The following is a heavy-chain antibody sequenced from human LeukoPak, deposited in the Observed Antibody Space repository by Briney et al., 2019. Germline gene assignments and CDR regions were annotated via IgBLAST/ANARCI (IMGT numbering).Heavy chain of an antibody. CDR3: ARDGRDYGSGSYYKPPSGMDV. J-gene: IGHJ6*02. CDR2: IYYSGQN. V-gene: IGHV4-39*07. CDR1: GDSISSISYY. D-gene: IGHD3-10*01. Sequence: PSETLSLTCAVSGDSISSISYYWGWVRQPPGKGLEWIGKIYYSGQNYHNPSFKSRVTMSVDTSKNQFSLKMSSVTAADTAVYYCARDGRDYGSGSYYKPPSGMDVWGQGTTVTVSS.